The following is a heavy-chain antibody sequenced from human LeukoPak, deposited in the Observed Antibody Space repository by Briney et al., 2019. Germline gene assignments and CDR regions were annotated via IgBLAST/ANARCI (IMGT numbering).Heavy chain of an antibody. Sequence: GGSLRLSCAASGFTFSRYSMNWVRQAPGKGLEWVSSISISSNYIYYADSVKGRFTISRDNAKNSLYLQMNSLRAEDTAVYYCARRLGGSYLYYFDYWGQGTLVTVSS. D-gene: IGHD1-26*01. CDR2: ISISSNYI. CDR1: GFTFSRYS. V-gene: IGHV3-21*01. J-gene: IGHJ4*02. CDR3: ARRLGGSYLYYFDY.